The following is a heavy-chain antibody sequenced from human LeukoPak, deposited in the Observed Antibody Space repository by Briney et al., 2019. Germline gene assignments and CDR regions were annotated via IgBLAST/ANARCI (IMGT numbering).Heavy chain of an antibody. CDR2: INHSGST. CDR1: GGSLSDYY. V-gene: IGHV4-34*01. D-gene: IGHD3-10*01. Sequence: SETLSLTCAVYGGSLSDYYWSWIRQPPGKGLEWIGEINHSGSTNYNSSLKSRITISLDTSKNQFSLKLISVTAADTAVYYCATHTGSMWRDFGSGSYEDYWGQGTLVTVSS. J-gene: IGHJ4*02. CDR3: ATHTGSMWRDFGSGSYEDY.